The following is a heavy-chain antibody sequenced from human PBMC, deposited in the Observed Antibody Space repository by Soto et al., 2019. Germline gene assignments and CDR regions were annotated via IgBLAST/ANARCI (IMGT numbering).Heavy chain of an antibody. J-gene: IGHJ6*03. CDR2: ISAYNGNT. CDR1: GYTFTSYG. D-gene: IGHD2-15*01. Sequence: ASVQVSCRASGYTFTSYGISWVRQAPGQGLEWMGWISAYNGNTNYAQKLQGRVTMTTDTSTSTAYMELRSLRSDDTAVYYCARDRLPRDCSGGSCYYYYYMDVWGKGTTVTVSS. V-gene: IGHV1-18*01. CDR3: ARDRLPRDCSGGSCYYYYYMDV.